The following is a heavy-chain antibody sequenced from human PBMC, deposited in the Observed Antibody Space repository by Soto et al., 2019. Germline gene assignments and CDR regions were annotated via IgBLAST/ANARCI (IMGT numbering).Heavy chain of an antibody. D-gene: IGHD1-20*01. V-gene: IGHV3-15*01. J-gene: IGHJ4*02. CDR2: IKSKTDGGTT. CDR1: GFTFSNAW. Sequence: GGSLRLSCAASGFTFSNAWMGWVRQAPGKGLEWVGRIKSKTDGGTTDYAAPVKGRFTISRDDSKNTLYLQMNSLKTEDTAVYYCTTDLGIITGTTLFDYWGQGTLVTVSS. CDR3: TTDLGIITGTTLFDY.